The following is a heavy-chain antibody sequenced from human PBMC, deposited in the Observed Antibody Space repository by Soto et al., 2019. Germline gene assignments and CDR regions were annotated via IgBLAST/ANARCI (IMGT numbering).Heavy chain of an antibody. CDR2: ISSSSSYI. CDR3: AREDFWSGYYGRYFDY. CDR1: GFTFSSYS. Sequence: GGSLRLSCAASGFTFSSYSMNWVRQAPGKGLEWVSSISSSSSYIYYADSVKGRFTISRDNAKNSLYLQMNSLRAEDTAVYYCAREDFWSGYYGRYFDYWGQGTLVTVSS. D-gene: IGHD3-3*01. V-gene: IGHV3-21*01. J-gene: IGHJ4*02.